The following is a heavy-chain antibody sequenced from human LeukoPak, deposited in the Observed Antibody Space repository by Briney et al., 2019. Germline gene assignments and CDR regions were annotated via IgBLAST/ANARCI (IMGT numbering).Heavy chain of an antibody. J-gene: IGHJ6*03. Sequence: PSETLSLTCTVSGYSISSGYYWGWIRQPPGKGLEWIGSIYHSGSTYYNPSLKSRVTISVDTSKNQFSLKLSSVTAADTAVYYCARGPYIAVAGRSRYYYYYMDVWGKGTTVTISS. CDR3: ARGPYIAVAGRSRYYYYYMDV. CDR1: GYSISSGYY. V-gene: IGHV4-38-2*02. D-gene: IGHD6-19*01. CDR2: IYHSGST.